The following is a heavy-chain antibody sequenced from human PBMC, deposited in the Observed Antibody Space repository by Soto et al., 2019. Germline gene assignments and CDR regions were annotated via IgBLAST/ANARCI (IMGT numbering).Heavy chain of an antibody. D-gene: IGHD3-16*01. V-gene: IGHV3-73*01. J-gene: IGHJ6*02. CDR1: GFTFSGSA. Sequence: EVQLVESGGGLVQPGGSLKLSCAASGFTFSGSAMHWVRQASGKGLEWVVRIRSKANSYATAYAASVKGRFTISREDSKNTAYLQMTSLKTEYTAVYYCTRPRLGYDYGMDVWGQGTTVTVSS. CDR3: TRPRLGYDYGMDV. CDR2: IRSKANSYAT.